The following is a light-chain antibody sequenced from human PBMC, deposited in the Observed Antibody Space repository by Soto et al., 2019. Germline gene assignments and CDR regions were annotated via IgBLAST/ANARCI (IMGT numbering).Light chain of an antibody. J-gene: IGKJ2*01. V-gene: IGKV3-20*01. CDR1: QSVSSSY. CDR2: VAS. CDR3: QQYGSSPPYT. Sequence: EIVLTQSPGTLSLSPGERATLSCRASQSVSSSYLAWYQQKPGQAPRPLIYVASSRATGIPDRFSGSGSGTDFTLTISRLEPEDFALYYCQQYGSSPPYTFGQGTKLEIK.